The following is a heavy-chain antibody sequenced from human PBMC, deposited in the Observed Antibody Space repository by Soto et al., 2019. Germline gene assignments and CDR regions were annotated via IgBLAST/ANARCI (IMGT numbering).Heavy chain of an antibody. Sequence: SETLSLTCAVYGGSFSGYYWSWIRQPPGKGLEWIGEINHSGSTNYNPSLKSRVTISVDTSKNQFSLKLSSVTAADTAVYYCARGQRFWSGYYMNPGNWFDPWGQGTLVTVSS. V-gene: IGHV4-34*01. CDR1: GGSFSGYY. J-gene: IGHJ5*02. D-gene: IGHD3-3*02. CDR2: INHSGST. CDR3: ARGQRFWSGYYMNPGNWFDP.